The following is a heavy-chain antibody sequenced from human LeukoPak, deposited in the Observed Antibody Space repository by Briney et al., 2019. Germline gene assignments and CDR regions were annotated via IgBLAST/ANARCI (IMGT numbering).Heavy chain of an antibody. CDR1: GFTFTNYA. V-gene: IGHV3-23*01. CDR3: ARVSGSFDM. CDR2: FGGGSA. Sequence: GGSLRLSCAASGFTFTNYAMAWVRQAPGRGLEWVSAFGGGSAYYADSVKGRFTISRDNSKNTLYLQVNSLRADDTAVYYCARVSGSFDMWGQGTMVTVSS. J-gene: IGHJ3*02. D-gene: IGHD3-10*01.